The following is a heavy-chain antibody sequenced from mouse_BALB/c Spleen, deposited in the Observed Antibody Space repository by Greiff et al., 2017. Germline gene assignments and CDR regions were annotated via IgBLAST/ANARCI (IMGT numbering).Heavy chain of an antibody. J-gene: IGHJ1*01. CDR3: ARAQLTGTGYWYFDV. Sequence: VKLMESGPGLVAPSQSLSITCTVSGFSLTSYGVHWVRQPPGKGLEWLGVIWAGGSTNYNSALMSRLSISKDNSKSQVFLKMNSLQTDDTAMYYCARAQLTGTGYWYFDVWGAGTTVTVSS. V-gene: IGHV2-9*02. CDR2: IWAGGST. CDR1: GFSLTSYG. D-gene: IGHD4-1*01.